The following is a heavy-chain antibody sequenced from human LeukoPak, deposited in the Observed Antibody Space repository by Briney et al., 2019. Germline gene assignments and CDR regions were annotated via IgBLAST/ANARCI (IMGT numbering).Heavy chain of an antibody. CDR3: ATPYYYDSGSYMYSFDH. V-gene: IGHV3-23*01. J-gene: IGHJ4*02. D-gene: IGHD3-10*01. CDR1: GFTFSTLA. Sequence: GGSLRLSCTTSGFTFSTLAMSWVRQAPGKGLEWVSSISSRGDDATYADSVKGRFTISRDNSKNTLYLQMNSLRAEDTAVYYCATPYYYDSGSYMYSFDHWGQGTLVTVSS. CDR2: ISSRGDDA.